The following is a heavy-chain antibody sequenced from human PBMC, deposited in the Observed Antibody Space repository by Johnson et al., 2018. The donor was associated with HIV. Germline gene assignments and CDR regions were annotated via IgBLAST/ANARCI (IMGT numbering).Heavy chain of an antibody. Sequence: VQLVESGGGVVQPGRSLRLSCAASGFTLSDHWMHWFRQVPGKGLAWVSRIDSVGRGTSYADSVKGRFTVSRDNSKNSLYLQMNSLRAEDTAVYYCARVLWFGELFSRAFDIWGQGTMVTVSS. D-gene: IGHD3-10*01. J-gene: IGHJ3*02. CDR2: IDSVGRGT. CDR1: GFTLSDHW. CDR3: ARVLWFGELFSRAFDI. V-gene: IGHV3-74*02.